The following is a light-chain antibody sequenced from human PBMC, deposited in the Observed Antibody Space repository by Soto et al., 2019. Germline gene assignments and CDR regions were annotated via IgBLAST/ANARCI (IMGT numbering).Light chain of an antibody. CDR3: QSYDSSLSGLL. Sequence: QSALTQPASVSGSPGQSITISCSGVSGDVGNYNLVSWYQQYPGKAPALLIYEDDKRPSGVSNRFSGSKSDSTASLTISGLQAEDEADYYCQSYDSSLSGLLFGGGTKLTVL. V-gene: IGLV2-23*01. CDR2: EDD. J-gene: IGLJ2*01. CDR1: SGDVGNYNL.